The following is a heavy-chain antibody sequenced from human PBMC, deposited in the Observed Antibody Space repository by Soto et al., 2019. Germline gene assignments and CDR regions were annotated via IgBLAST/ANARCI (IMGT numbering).Heavy chain of an antibody. CDR1: GFTFSSYT. CDR2: IDNSKTYR. D-gene: IGHD1-26*01. Sequence: EVLLVESGGGLVKPGGALRLSCAASGFTFSSYTMNWVRQAPGKGLEWVSSIDNSKTYRYDAESMKGRFSISRENPKNSVYLQMNSLRAEDTSVYYCARHPDSGSLLGVDYWGQGTLVTVSS. V-gene: IGHV3-21*04. CDR3: ARHPDSGSLLGVDY. J-gene: IGHJ4*02.